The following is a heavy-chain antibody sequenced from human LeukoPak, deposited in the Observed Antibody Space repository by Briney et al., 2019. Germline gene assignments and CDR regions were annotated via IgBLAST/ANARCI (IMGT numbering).Heavy chain of an antibody. CDR1: GFTFSSYE. J-gene: IGHJ4*02. Sequence: GGSLRLSCAVSGFTFSSYEMNWVRQAPGKGLEWISYISSSGSTIYYADSVKGRFTISRDNAKNSLYLQMNSLRAEDTAVYYCARDPPTSFIVGPTNYFDYWGQGTLVTVS. CDR2: ISSSGSTI. D-gene: IGHD1-26*01. CDR3: ARDPPTSFIVGPTNYFDY. V-gene: IGHV3-48*03.